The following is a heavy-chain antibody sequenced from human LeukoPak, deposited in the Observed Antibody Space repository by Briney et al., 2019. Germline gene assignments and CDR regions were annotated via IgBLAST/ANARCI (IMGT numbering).Heavy chain of an antibody. Sequence: GGSLRLSCAASGFTFSSYEMNWVRQAPGKGLEWVSYISSSGSTIYYADSVKGRFTISRDNSKNTLYLQMNSLRAEDTAVYYCAKDGEGYAYYYYYMDVWGKGTTVTVSS. D-gene: IGHD5-12*01. CDR1: GFTFSSYE. J-gene: IGHJ6*03. V-gene: IGHV3-48*03. CDR3: AKDGEGYAYYYYYMDV. CDR2: ISSSGSTI.